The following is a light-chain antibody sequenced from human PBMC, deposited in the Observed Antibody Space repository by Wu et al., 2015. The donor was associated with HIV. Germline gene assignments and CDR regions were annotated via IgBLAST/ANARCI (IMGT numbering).Light chain of an antibody. J-gene: IGKJ1*01. Sequence: AIQMTQSPSSLSASVGGRVTITCRASQGIRNDLGWYQQKPGKAPNLLIYAASSLQSGVPSRFSGSGSGTDFTLTISSLQPEDFATYYCLQDHNYPWTFGQGTKVQIK. V-gene: IGKV1-6*01. CDR3: LQDHNYPWT. CDR1: QGIRND. CDR2: AAS.